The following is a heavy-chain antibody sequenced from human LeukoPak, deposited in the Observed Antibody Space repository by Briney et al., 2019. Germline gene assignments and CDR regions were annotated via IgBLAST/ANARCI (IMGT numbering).Heavy chain of an antibody. Sequence: GASVKVSCMASGGTFSSYAISWVRQAPGQGLEWMGRIIPILGIANYAQKFQGRVTITADKSTSTAYMELSSLRSEDTAVYYCAREEVVRGVIRCWFDPWGQGTLVTVSS. V-gene: IGHV1-69*04. D-gene: IGHD3-10*01. CDR2: IIPILGIA. CDR1: GGTFSSYA. CDR3: AREEVVRGVIRCWFDP. J-gene: IGHJ5*02.